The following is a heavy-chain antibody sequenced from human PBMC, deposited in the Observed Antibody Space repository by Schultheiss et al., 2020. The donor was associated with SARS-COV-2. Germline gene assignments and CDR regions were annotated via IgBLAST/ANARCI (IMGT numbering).Heavy chain of an antibody. CDR2: VSGSGTTI. J-gene: IGHJ6*02. Sequence: GGSLRLSCAASGFTFSSYGMNWVRQAPGKGLEWVSYVSGSGTTIHYADSVKGRFTISRDNAKNSLYLQMNSLRAEDTAVYYCARVHSSSWDQYYYGMDVWGQGTTVTVSS. CDR3: ARVHSSSWDQYYYGMDV. D-gene: IGHD6-13*01. CDR1: GFTFSSYG. V-gene: IGHV3-48*04.